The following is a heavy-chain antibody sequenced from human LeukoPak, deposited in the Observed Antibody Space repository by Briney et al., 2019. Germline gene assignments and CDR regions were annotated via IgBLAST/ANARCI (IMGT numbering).Heavy chain of an antibody. D-gene: IGHD5-12*01. J-gene: IGHJ4*02. V-gene: IGHV3-7*01. CDR1: GFTFSSYA. CDR2: IKQDGSEK. CDR3: ARGPSGYHNT. Sequence: GGSLRLSCAASGFTFSSYAMSWVRQAPGKGLEWVANIKQDGSEKYYVDSVKGRFTISRDNAKNSLYLQMNSLRAEDTAVYYCARGPSGYHNTGGQGTLVTVPS.